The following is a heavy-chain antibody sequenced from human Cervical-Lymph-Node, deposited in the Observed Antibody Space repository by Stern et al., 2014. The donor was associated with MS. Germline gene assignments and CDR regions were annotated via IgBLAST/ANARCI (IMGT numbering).Heavy chain of an antibody. D-gene: IGHD6-25*01. Sequence: QVQLQQSGPEVKKPGASVKVSCKASGYTFTSYGIAWVRQAPGQGLEWMGWISAYNGNTNYERKLQGRVTLTTNTTTSTAYMELRSLRSDDTAIYFCARSGTRVPRGYWGQGTLITVSS. CDR2: ISAYNGNT. V-gene: IGHV1-18*04. CDR3: ARSGTRVPRGY. CDR1: GYTFTSYG. J-gene: IGHJ4*02.